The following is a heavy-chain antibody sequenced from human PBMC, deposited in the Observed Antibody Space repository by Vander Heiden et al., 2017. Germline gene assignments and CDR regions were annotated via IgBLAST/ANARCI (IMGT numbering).Heavy chain of an antibody. D-gene: IGHD6-19*01. Sequence: EVQLLESGGGLIQPGGSLRLSCAGSGLTFSNHARGWVRQAPGKGRGWVSGISGSGSNTYYADPVKGRFTISRDNSKDTLYLQMNSLGAEDTAVYYCVKCITVSGTCYFDYWGQGTLVTVSS. CDR1: GLTFSNHA. CDR2: ISGSGSNT. J-gene: IGHJ4*02. V-gene: IGHV3-23*01. CDR3: VKCITVSGTCYFDY.